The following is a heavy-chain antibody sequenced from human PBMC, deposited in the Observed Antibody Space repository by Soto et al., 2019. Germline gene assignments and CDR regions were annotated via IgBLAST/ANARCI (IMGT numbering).Heavy chain of an antibody. Sequence: LRRSCAASGFTFSNHGMHWVRQAPGKGLEWVAVIWYDGSDKYYEDSVKGRFTISRDNSKNMLYLQMNSLRAEDTAVYYCARDYGNAMDVWGQGTTVTVSS. D-gene: IGHD3-16*01. CDR1: GFTFSNHG. J-gene: IGHJ6*02. CDR2: IWYDGSDK. V-gene: IGHV3-33*01. CDR3: ARDYGNAMDV.